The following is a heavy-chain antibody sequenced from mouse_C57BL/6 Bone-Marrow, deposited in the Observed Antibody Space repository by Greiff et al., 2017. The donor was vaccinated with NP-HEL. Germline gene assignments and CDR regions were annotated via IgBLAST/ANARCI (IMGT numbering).Heavy chain of an antibody. J-gene: IGHJ2*01. CDR2: IDPSDSYT. V-gene: IGHV1-50*01. Sequence: QVQLQQSGAELVKPGASVKLSCKASGYTFTSYWMQWVKQRPGQGLEWIGEIDPSDSYTNYNQKFKGKATLTVDTSSSTAYMQRSSLTSEDSAVYYCARYYFDYWGQGTTLTVSS. CDR3: ARYYFDY. CDR1: GYTFTSYW.